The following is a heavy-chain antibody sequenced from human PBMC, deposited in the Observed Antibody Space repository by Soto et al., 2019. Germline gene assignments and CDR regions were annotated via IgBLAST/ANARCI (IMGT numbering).Heavy chain of an antibody. CDR2: IYYSGST. D-gene: IGHD6-6*01. V-gene: IGHV4-30-4*01. CDR3: ARVCKIAAPRACYYLGVDV. J-gene: IGHJ6*02. CDR1: GGSISSADYY. Sequence: PSETLSLTCTVSGGSISSADYYWSWIRQPPGKGLEWIGYIYYSGSTYYNPSLKSRLTIPVDTSKNQFSLKLSSVTAADTAVYYCARVCKIAAPRACYYLGVDVWGQGTTVTVSS.